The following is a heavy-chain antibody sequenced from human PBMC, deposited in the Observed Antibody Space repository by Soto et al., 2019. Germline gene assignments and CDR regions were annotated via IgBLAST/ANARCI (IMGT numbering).Heavy chain of an antibody. CDR3: ARDRGSKSYYYYGMDV. CDR1: GFNFSSYA. V-gene: IGHV3-30-3*01. J-gene: IGHJ6*02. Sequence: GGSMRLSSTASGFNFSSYAMHWVRQETGKGLEWVAVISYDGSNKYYADSVKGRFTISRDNSKNTLHVQMNSLRAEDTAVYYCARDRGSKSYYYYGMDVWGQGTTVTVSS. D-gene: IGHD2-2*01. CDR2: ISYDGSNK.